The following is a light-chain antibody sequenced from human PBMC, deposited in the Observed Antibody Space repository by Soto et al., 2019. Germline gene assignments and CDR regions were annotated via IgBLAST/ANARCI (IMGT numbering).Light chain of an antibody. CDR1: SSDIGAYHY. CDR3: NSYTTLSNRV. V-gene: IGLV2-14*01. Sequence: QSVLTQPASVSGSPGQSITISCTGTSSDIGAYHYVSWYQQHPGKAPKLLIYEVTNRPSGVSDRFSGSKSGNTASLTISGLQAEDEANYYCNSYTTLSNRVFGTGTKV. J-gene: IGLJ1*01. CDR2: EVT.